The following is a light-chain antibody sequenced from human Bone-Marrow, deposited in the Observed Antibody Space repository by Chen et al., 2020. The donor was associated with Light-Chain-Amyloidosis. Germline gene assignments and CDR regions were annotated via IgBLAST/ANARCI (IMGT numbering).Light chain of an antibody. Sequence: SYVLTQPSSVSVALGQTPTIACWGNNIGSTSVHWYQQTPDQAPLLVVYDDSDRPSGIPERLSGSNSGNTATLTISRVEAVDEADYYCQVWDRSSDRPVFGGGTKLTVL. V-gene: IGLV3-21*02. CDR3: QVWDRSSDRPV. CDR2: DDS. CDR1: NIGSTS. J-gene: IGLJ3*02.